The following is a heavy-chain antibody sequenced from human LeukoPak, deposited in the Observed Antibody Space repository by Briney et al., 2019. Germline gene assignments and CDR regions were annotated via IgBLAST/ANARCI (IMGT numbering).Heavy chain of an antibody. CDR2: ISSSSSYI. J-gene: IGHJ3*02. V-gene: IGHV3-21*01. CDR1: GFTFSSYA. D-gene: IGHD2-2*02. CDR3: ARGGYCSSTSCYTRGAFDI. Sequence: VGSLRLSCAASGFTFSSYAMNWVRQAPGKGLEWVSSISSSSSYIYYADSVKGRFTISRDNAKNSLYLQMNSLRAEDTAVYYCARGGYCSSTSCYTRGAFDIWGQGTMVTVSS.